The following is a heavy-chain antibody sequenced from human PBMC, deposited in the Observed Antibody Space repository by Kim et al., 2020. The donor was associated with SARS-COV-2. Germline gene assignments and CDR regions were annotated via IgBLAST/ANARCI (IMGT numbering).Heavy chain of an antibody. J-gene: IGHJ3*02. D-gene: IGHD3-10*01. V-gene: IGHV3-30*18. CDR2: ISYDGSNK. CDR3: AKNGVVRGGRYAFDI. Sequence: GGSLRLSCAASGFTFSSYGMHWVRQAPGKGLEWVAVISYDGSNKYYADSVKGRFTISRDNSKNTLYLQMNSLRAEDTAVYYCAKNGVVRGGRYAFDIWG. CDR1: GFTFSSYG.